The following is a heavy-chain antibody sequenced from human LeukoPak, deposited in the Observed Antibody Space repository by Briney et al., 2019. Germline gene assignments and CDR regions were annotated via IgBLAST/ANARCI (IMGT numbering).Heavy chain of an antibody. V-gene: IGHV3-30*02. CDR2: IRFDGSNE. Sequence: PGGSLRLSCAASGFTLSHYGMQWVRKAPGKGLEGVAFIRFDGSNEDYADSVKGRFTISGDYSKNTLNLQMNSLRAEDTAVYYCARDSTIGYCSGSSCYLDYWGQGTLVTVSS. CDR1: GFTLSHYG. D-gene: IGHD2-15*01. J-gene: IGHJ4*02. CDR3: ARDSTIGYCSGSSCYLDY.